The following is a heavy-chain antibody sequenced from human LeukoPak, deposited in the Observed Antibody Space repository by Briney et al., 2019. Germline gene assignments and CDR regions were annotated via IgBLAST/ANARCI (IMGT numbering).Heavy chain of an antibody. D-gene: IGHD3-10*01. Sequence: GESLKISCKGSGYSFTSYWIGWVRQMPGKGLEWMGIIYPGDSDTRYSPSFQGQVTISADKSISTACLQWSSLKASDTAMYYCARRKDGSGSYYNLYYYYGMDVWGQGTTVTVSS. CDR3: ARRKDGSGSYYNLYYYYGMDV. CDR2: IYPGDSDT. V-gene: IGHV5-51*01. CDR1: GYSFTSYW. J-gene: IGHJ6*02.